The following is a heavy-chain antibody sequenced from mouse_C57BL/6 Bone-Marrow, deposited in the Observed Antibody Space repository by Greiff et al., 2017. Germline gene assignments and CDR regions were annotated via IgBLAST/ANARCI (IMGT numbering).Heavy chain of an antibody. CDR3: ARKGWLPYAMDY. J-gene: IGHJ4*01. Sequence: VQLQQPGAELVRPGSSVKLSCKASGYTFTSYWMDWVKQRPGQGREWIGNIYPSDSETHYNQKFKDKATLTVDKSSSKAYMQLSSLTSEDSAVYYCARKGWLPYAMDYWGQGTSVTVSS. CDR1: GYTFTSYW. V-gene: IGHV1-61*01. CDR2: IYPSDSET. D-gene: IGHD2-3*01.